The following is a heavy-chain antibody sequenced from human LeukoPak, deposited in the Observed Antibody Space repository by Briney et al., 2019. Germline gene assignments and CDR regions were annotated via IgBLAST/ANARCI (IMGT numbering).Heavy chain of an antibody. Sequence: GGSLRLSCAASGFTVSSNYMSWVRQAPGKGLERVSVLYSGGSTYYADSVKGRFTISRDNSKNTVYLQMNSLRGEDTAVFYCARDKGTFAFDIWGQGTMVTVSS. D-gene: IGHD3-10*01. J-gene: IGHJ3*02. V-gene: IGHV3-53*01. CDR3: ARDKGTFAFDI. CDR1: GFTVSSNY. CDR2: LYSGGST.